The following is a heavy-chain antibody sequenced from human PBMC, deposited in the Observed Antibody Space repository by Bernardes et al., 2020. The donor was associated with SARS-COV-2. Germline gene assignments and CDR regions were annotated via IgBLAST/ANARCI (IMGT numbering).Heavy chain of an antibody. D-gene: IGHD2-15*01. CDR2: INHSGNT. J-gene: IGHJ2*01. Sequence: SETLSLTCAVYGGSFSGYYWTWIRQPPGKGLEWIGEINHSGNTNYNPSLKSRVTISVDTSRNQVSLNLSSVTAADTAVYYCARGCSGGRCYADDWYFDLWGRGTLVTVSS. CDR1: GGSFSGYY. V-gene: IGHV4-34*01. CDR3: ARGCSGGRCYADDWYFDL.